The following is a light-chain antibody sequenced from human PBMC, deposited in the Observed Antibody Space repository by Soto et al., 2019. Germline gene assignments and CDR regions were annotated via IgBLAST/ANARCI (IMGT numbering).Light chain of an antibody. Sequence: DIQMTQSPSSLSASVGDRVTITCRASQSINTYLNWYQHKPGKAPKLLIYAASSLQSAVPSRFSGSGSGTDFTLTISSLQPEDCATYYCQQTYNTPYTFGQGTKLEIK. V-gene: IGKV1-39*01. CDR2: AAS. J-gene: IGKJ2*01. CDR3: QQTYNTPYT. CDR1: QSINTY.